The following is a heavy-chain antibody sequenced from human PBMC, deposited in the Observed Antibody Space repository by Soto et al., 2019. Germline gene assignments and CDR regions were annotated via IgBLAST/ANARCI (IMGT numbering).Heavy chain of an antibody. CDR2: ISSSGSYI. CDR1: GFTFSSYS. Sequence: EVQLVESGGGLVKPGGSLRLSCAASGFTFSSYSMNWVRQAPGKGLEWVSSISSSGSYIYYADSVKGRFTLSRDNAKNSLYRQMNSLRAEDTAVYYCARDGSYDGSGYYFDYWGRGTLVTVSS. J-gene: IGHJ4*02. D-gene: IGHD3-22*01. V-gene: IGHV3-21*01. CDR3: ARDGSYDGSGYYFDY.